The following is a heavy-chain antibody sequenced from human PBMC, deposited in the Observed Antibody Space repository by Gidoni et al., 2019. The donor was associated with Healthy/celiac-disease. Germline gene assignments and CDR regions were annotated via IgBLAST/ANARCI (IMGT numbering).Heavy chain of an antibody. CDR1: GGSSRSYY. V-gene: IGHV4-59*01. CDR3: ARGGPGDFWSGYYLPFDY. D-gene: IGHD3-3*01. Sequence: QVQLQESGPGLVKPSETLSLTCTVSGGSSRSYYWSWIRQPPGKGLEWIGYINYSGGTTYNPSLKGRLTISVDTSNNQFSLKLSSVTAADTAVYYCARGGPGDFWSGYYLPFDYWGQGTLVTVSS. CDR2: INYSGGT. J-gene: IGHJ4*02.